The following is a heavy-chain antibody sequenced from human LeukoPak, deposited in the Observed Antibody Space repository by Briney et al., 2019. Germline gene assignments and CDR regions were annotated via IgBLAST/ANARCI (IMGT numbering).Heavy chain of an antibody. CDR3: TRNIVVVPAAFDAFDI. J-gene: IGHJ3*02. CDR2: IRSKANSYAT. V-gene: IGHV3-73*01. Sequence: GGSLRLSCAASGFTFSSYEMNWVRQAPGKGLEWVGRIRSKANSYATAYAASVKGRFTISRDDSKNTAYLQMNSLKTEDTAVYYCTRNIVVVPAAFDAFDIWGQGTMVTVSS. D-gene: IGHD2-2*01. CDR1: GFTFSSYE.